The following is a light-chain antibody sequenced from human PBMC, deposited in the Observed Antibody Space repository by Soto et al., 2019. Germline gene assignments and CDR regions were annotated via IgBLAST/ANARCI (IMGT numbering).Light chain of an antibody. CDR2: DAS. Sequence: QMTHSPATLSGSVGDSVTITCRASQSISHWLAWYQQKPGKAPKFLIYDASSLESGVPSRFSGSGSGTEFTLTISSMQPDHFAKYYCQQYDSVLGTFGPGIKVDIK. CDR3: QQYDSVLGT. CDR1: QSISHW. V-gene: IGKV1-5*01. J-gene: IGKJ1*01.